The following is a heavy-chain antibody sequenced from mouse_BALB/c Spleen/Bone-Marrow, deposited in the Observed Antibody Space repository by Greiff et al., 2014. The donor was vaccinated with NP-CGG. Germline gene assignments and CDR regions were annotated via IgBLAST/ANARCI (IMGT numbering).Heavy chain of an antibody. V-gene: IGHV1-14*01. Sequence: EVKLQESGPELVKPGASVKMSCKASGYTFTSYVMHWVKQKPGQGLEWIGYINPYNDGTKYNEKFKGKATLTSDKSSSTAYMELSSLTSEDFAVYYCARKVWYYAMDYWGQGTSVTVSS. CDR3: ARKVWYYAMDY. J-gene: IGHJ4*01. CDR2: INPYNDGT. CDR1: GYTFTSYV. D-gene: IGHD2-10*02.